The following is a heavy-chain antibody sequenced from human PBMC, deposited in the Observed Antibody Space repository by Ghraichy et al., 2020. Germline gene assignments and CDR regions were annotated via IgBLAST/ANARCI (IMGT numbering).Heavy chain of an antibody. CDR2: IYISART. V-gene: IGHV3-66*01. J-gene: IGHJ3*01. Sequence: GGSLRLSCAASGFTVSNSYMSWVRQPPGKGLEWVATIYISARTYYVDSVKDRFAISRDKSRNTLFLQLNSLVPDDTAVYFCVRPNSDWLGAFDYWGRGTMVTVSS. CDR3: VRPNSDWLGAFDY. D-gene: IGHD2-21*01. CDR1: GFTVSNSY.